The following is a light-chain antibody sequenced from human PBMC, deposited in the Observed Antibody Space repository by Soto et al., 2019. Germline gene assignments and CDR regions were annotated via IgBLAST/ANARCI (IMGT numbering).Light chain of an antibody. CDR2: KAS. Sequence: KMTQSPSTLSASVGDRVTITFRASQSISSWLAWYQQKPGKAPKLLIYKASTLESGVPSRFSGSGSGTEFTLTISSLQPDDFATYYCQQYDKYAWTFGQGTKV. CDR1: QSISSW. V-gene: IGKV1-5*03. CDR3: QQYDKYAWT. J-gene: IGKJ1*01.